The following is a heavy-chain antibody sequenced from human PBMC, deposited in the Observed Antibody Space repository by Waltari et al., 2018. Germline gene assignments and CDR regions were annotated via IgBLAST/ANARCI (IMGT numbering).Heavy chain of an antibody. CDR3: AKDPAGTYYFEY. CDR1: EFTFRSYA. V-gene: IGHV3-23*01. Sequence: EVQLLESGGGLVQPGGSLRLCCAASEFTFRSYAMNWVRQVPGKGLEWVSTISGSGGNPYYADSVKGRFTISRDNSKNTLYLQMNSLRAEDTAVYYCAKDPAGTYYFEYWGQGTLVTVSS. CDR2: ISGSGGNP. J-gene: IGHJ4*02. D-gene: IGHD6-19*01.